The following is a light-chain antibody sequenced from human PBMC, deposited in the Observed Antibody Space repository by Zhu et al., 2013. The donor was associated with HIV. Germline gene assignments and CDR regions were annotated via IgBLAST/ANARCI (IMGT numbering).Light chain of an antibody. CDR3: QQYAASPLT. CDR2: DAS. V-gene: IGKV3-20*01. Sequence: IVLTQSPGTLSLSPGERATPSCRASQSVGRNYLAWYQQRPGQAPRLLVYDASSRATGIPDRFSGSVSGTDFTLTISRLEPEDFAVYYCQQYAASPLTFGGGTEGGD. CDR1: QSVGRNY. J-gene: IGKJ4*01.